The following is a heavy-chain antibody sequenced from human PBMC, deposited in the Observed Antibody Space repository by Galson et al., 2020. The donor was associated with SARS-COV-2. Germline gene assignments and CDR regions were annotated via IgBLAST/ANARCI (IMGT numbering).Heavy chain of an antibody. V-gene: IGHV1-69*13. CDR1: GGTFSSYA. CDR3: ARDRAPGYSSSREAGDAFDI. Sequence: SVKVSCKASGGTFSSYAISWVRQAPGQGLEWMGGIIPIFGTANYAQKFQGRVTITADESTSTAYMELSSLRSEDTAVYYCARDRAPGYSSSREAGDAFDIWGQGTMVTVSS. J-gene: IGHJ3*02. D-gene: IGHD6-13*01. CDR2: IIPIFGTA.